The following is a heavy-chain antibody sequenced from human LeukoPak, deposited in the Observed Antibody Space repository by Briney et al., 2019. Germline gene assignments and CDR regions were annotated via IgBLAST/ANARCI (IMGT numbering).Heavy chain of an antibody. CDR1: GFSLSISGVG. V-gene: IGHV2-5*02. CDR2: IYWDDDK. J-gene: IGHJ3*02. CDR3: AHITMVRGVIKADAFDI. D-gene: IGHD3-10*01. Sequence: SGXXLXKPTQTLTLTCTFSGFSLSISGVGVGWIRQPPGKALEWLALIYWDDDKRYSPSRKSRDTITEDNDKKQVVLTVTDMDPVDTATYYCAHITMVRGVIKADAFDIWGQGTMVTVSS.